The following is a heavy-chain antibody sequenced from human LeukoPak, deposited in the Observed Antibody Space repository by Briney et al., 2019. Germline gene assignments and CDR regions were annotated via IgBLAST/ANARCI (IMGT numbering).Heavy chain of an antibody. CDR2: INQDGSVK. J-gene: IGHJ4*02. Sequence: PGGSLRLSCAASGFTFIRYRMTWVRQAPGKGLEWVANINQDGSVKYYVDSVKGRYTISRDNAKNSLYLQMNSLRADDTAVYYCTQDDPSNFEIHWGQGTLVTVSS. V-gene: IGHV3-7*03. D-gene: IGHD2-8*01. CDR1: GFTFIRYR. CDR3: TQDDPSNFEIH.